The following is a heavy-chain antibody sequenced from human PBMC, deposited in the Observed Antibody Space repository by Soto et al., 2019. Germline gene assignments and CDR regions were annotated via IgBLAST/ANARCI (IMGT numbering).Heavy chain of an antibody. CDR3: AIVAQSSPGTYHYDH. CDR1: EFSFDDYA. CDR2: ITYTGVST. D-gene: IGHD1-7*01. V-gene: IGHV3-23*01. J-gene: IGHJ5*02. Sequence: AGGSLRLSCAASEFSFDDYAMSWVRQAPGKGLEWVSSITYTGVSTYYAGSVKGRFTISSDFSKSTLYLQLNSLRAEDTAVYYCAIVAQSSPGTYHYDHWGQGALVSVSS.